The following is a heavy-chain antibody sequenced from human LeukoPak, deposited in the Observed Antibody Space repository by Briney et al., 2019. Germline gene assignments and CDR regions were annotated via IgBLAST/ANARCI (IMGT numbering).Heavy chain of an antibody. Sequence: GGSLRLSCAASGFTFSSYAMSWVRQAPGKGLEWVSAISGSGGNTYYADSVKGRFTISRDNSKNTLYVQMNSLRAEDTAVYHCAKDWAYCGGDCYSTVDYWGQGTLVTVSS. V-gene: IGHV3-23*01. D-gene: IGHD2-21*02. CDR1: GFTFSSYA. J-gene: IGHJ4*02. CDR2: ISGSGGNT. CDR3: AKDWAYCGGDCYSTVDY.